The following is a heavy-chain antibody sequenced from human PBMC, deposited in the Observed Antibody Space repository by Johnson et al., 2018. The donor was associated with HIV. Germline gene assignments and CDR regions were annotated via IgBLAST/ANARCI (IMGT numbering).Heavy chain of an antibody. V-gene: IGHV3-66*01. J-gene: IGHJ3*02. D-gene: IGHD6-19*01. CDR1: GFTFSNAW. Sequence: VQLVESGGGLVQPGGSLRLSCAASGFTFSNAWMSWVRQAPGKGLEWVSVIYSGGSTYYADSVKGRFTISRDNSKNTLYLQMNSLRAEDTAVYYCAREVRKAVAGNFDIWGQGTMVTVSS. CDR2: IYSGGST. CDR3: AREVRKAVAGNFDI.